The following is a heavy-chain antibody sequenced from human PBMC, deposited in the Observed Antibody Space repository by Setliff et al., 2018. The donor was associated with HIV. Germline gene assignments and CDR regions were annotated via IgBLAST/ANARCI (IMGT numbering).Heavy chain of an antibody. CDR2: ISYSGST. J-gene: IGHJ4*02. CDR3: ASLPPLYDSSGYYFDY. Sequence: SETLSLTCTVSGDSISTYYWSWIRQPPAKGLEWIGYISYSGSTKYNPSLNSRVTISVDASKNQFSLKLSSVTAADTAVYYCASLPPLYDSSGYYFDYWGQGTLVTVSS. D-gene: IGHD3-22*01. V-gene: IGHV4-59*08. CDR1: GDSISTYY.